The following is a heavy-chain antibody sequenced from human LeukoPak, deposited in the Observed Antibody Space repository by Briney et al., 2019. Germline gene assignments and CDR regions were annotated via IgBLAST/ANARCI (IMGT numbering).Heavy chain of an antibody. Sequence: GESLKISCKGSGYSFTSYWIGWVRQMPGKGLEWMGIIYPGDSDTRYSPSFQGQVTISADKSISTAYLQWSSLKAPDTAMYYCARLGGYCSGGSCSLYFDYWGQGTLVTVSS. CDR3: ARLGGYCSGGSCSLYFDY. CDR1: GYSFTSYW. D-gene: IGHD2-15*01. V-gene: IGHV5-51*01. CDR2: IYPGDSDT. J-gene: IGHJ4*02.